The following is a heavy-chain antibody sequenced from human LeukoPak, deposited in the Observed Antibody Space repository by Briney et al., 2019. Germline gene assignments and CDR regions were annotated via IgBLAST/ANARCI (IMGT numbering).Heavy chain of an antibody. D-gene: IGHD3-3*01. CDR3: ARTYYDFWSGYYSDY. CDR2: IYYSGST. Sequence: SETLSLTCTVSGGSISSGGYYWSWIRQPPGKGLEWIGYIYYSGSTNYNPSLKSRVTISVDTSKNQFSLKLSSVTAADTAVYYCARTYYDFWSGYYSDYWGQGTLVTVSS. CDR1: GGSISSGGYY. J-gene: IGHJ4*02. V-gene: IGHV4-61*08.